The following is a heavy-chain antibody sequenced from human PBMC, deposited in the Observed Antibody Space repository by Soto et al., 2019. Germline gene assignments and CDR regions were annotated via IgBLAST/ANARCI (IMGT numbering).Heavy chain of an antibody. Sequence: SETLSLTCAVYGGSFSGYYWSWSRQPPWKGLEWIGEINHSGSTNYNPSLKSRVTISVDTSKNQFSLKLSSVTAADTAVYYCARGLIDNVLRFLEWSPYFDYWGQGTLVTVSS. D-gene: IGHD3-3*01. CDR2: INHSGST. CDR3: ARGLIDNVLRFLEWSPYFDY. V-gene: IGHV4-34*01. CDR1: GGSFSGYY. J-gene: IGHJ4*02.